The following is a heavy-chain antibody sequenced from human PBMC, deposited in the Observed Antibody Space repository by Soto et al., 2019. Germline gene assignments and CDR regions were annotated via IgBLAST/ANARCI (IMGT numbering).Heavy chain of an antibody. D-gene: IGHD3-10*01. CDR2: MNPNSGNT. CDR1: GYTFTSYD. V-gene: IGHV1-8*01. J-gene: IGHJ5*02. Sequence: ASVKVSCKASGYTFTSYDINWVRQATGQGLEWMGWMNPNSGNTGYAQKFQGRVTMTRNTSISTAYMELSSLRSEDTAVYYCASGRRLWFGENWFDPWGQGTLVTVSS. CDR3: ASGRRLWFGENWFDP.